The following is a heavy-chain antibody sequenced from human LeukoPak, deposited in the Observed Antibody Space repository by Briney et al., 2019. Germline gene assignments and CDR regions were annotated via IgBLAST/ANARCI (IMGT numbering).Heavy chain of an antibody. CDR3: ARSELLWFGEPQAYWFNP. D-gene: IGHD3-10*01. Sequence: SETLSLTCTVSGGSISSSSYYWGWIRLPTGKGLEWIGSLYYSGSTYYNPSLKSRVTVSVDTSKNQFSLKLSSVTAADTAVYYCARSELLWFGEPQAYWFNPWGQGTLVTVSS. CDR2: LYYSGST. V-gene: IGHV4-39*01. J-gene: IGHJ5*02. CDR1: GGSISSSSYY.